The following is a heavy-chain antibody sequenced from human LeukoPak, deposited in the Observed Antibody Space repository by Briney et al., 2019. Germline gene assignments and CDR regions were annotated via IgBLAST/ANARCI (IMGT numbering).Heavy chain of an antibody. J-gene: IGHJ4*02. CDR1: GFTFSSYS. CDR2: ISSSSSYI. V-gene: IGHV3-21*01. Sequence: PGGSLRLSCAASGFTFSSYSMNWVRQAPGKGLEWVSSISSSSSYIYYADSVKGRFTISRDNAKNSLYLQMNSLRAEDTAVYYCARVRGKMVEMATIPGVVGYFDYWGQGTLVTVSS. D-gene: IGHD5-24*01. CDR3: ARVRGKMVEMATIPGVVGYFDY.